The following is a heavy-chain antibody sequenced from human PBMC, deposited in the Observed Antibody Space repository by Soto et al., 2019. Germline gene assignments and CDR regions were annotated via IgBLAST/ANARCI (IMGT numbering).Heavy chain of an antibody. V-gene: IGHV1-69*09. D-gene: IGHD2-2*01. CDR1: GGTFVRHV. J-gene: IGHJ4*02. CDR3: AAPACAATWCSPSHNLDH. CDR2: INPLSGIP. Sequence: QVQLVQSGAEVKKPESSVKVSCKTSGGTFVRHVISWVRQAPGQGPEWMGKINPLSGIPNYAQKFQDRVTFPADTDSSPAYMELSSLRSDDTAVYYCAAPACAATWCSPSHNLDHWGQGTLVTVSS.